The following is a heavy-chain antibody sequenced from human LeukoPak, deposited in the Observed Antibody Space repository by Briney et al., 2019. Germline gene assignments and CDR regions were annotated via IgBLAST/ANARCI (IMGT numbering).Heavy chain of an antibody. V-gene: IGHV1-2*02. J-gene: IGHJ4*02. CDR3: ARGAYSGYDTYFDY. CDR2: INPNSGGT. D-gene: IGHD5-12*01. Sequence: ASVKVSCKASGYTFTGYYMHWVRQAPGQGLEWMGWINPNSGGTNYAQKFQGRVTMTRDMSTSTVYMELSSLRSEDTAVYYCARGAYSGYDTYFDYWGQGTLVTVSS. CDR1: GYTFTGYY.